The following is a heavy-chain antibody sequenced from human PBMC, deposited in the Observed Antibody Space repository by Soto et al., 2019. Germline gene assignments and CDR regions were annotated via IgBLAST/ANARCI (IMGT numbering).Heavy chain of an antibody. CDR1: GYTFTGYY. Sequence: ASVKVSCKASGYTFTGYYMHWVRQAPGQGLEWMGWINPNSGGTNYAQKFQGRVTMTRDTSISTAYMELSRLRSDDTAVYYCARGSDYYDSSGYGWFDPWGQGTLVTVSS. D-gene: IGHD3-22*01. CDR3: ARGSDYYDSSGYGWFDP. CDR2: INPNSGGT. V-gene: IGHV1-2*02. J-gene: IGHJ5*02.